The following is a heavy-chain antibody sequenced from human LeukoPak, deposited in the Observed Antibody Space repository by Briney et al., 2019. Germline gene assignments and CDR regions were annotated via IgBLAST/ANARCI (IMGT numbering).Heavy chain of an antibody. CDR3: AKRVVAGPIPIFDR. CDR2: INPNTGVT. D-gene: IGHD2-15*01. V-gene: IGHV1-2*02. J-gene: IGHJ4*02. Sequence: ASVKVSFKASGYAFTGYYIHWVRQAPGQGLEWMGWINPNTGVTNSAQKFQGRVTMTGDTSISTAYMQLSSLTCDDAAVYYCAKRVVAGPIPIFDRWGQGTLVTVSS. CDR1: GYAFTGYY.